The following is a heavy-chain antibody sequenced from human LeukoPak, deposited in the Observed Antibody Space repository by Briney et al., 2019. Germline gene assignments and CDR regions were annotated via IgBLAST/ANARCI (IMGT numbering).Heavy chain of an antibody. CDR3: ARQNYYDSSGPFDY. D-gene: IGHD3-22*01. J-gene: IGHJ4*02. CDR1: GGSISGYY. V-gene: IGHV4-59*04. CDR2: IYYSGSTST. Sequence: PSETLSLTCTVSGGSISGYYWTWIRQPPGKGLEWIGSIYYSGSTSTYYNPSLKSRVTISVDTSKKQFSVKLSSVTAADTAVYYCARQNYYDSSGPFDYWGQGTLVTVSS.